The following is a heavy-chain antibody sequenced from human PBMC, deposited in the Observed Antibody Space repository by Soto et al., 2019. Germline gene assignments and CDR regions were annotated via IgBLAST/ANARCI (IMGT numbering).Heavy chain of an antibody. V-gene: IGHV4-39*01. Sequence: QLQLQESGPGLVKPSETLSLTCTVSGGSISSSSYYWGWIRQPPGKGLEWIGSIYYSGSTYYNPSLKSRVTISVDTSKNQFSLKLSSVTAADTAVYYCARFSAVTTSGVSWGQGTLVTVSS. CDR1: GGSISSSSYY. CDR2: IYYSGST. J-gene: IGHJ4*02. CDR3: ARFSAVTTSGVS. D-gene: IGHD4-17*01.